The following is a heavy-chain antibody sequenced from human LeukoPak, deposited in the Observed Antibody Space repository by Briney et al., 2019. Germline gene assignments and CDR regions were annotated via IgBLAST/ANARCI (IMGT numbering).Heavy chain of an antibody. J-gene: IGHJ4*02. CDR1: GFTFSSYA. V-gene: IGHV3-23*01. Sequence: GGSLRLSCAASGFTFSSYAMSWVRQAPGKGLEWVSAISGSGGSTYYADSVKGRFTISRDNSKNTLYLQMNSLRAEDTAVYYCASQYDSSGYSDYWGQGTMVTVSS. CDR2: ISGSGGST. CDR3: ASQYDSSGYSDY. D-gene: IGHD3-22*01.